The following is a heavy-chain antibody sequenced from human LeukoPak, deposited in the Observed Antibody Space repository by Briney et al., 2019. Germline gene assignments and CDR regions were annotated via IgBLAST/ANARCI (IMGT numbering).Heavy chain of an antibody. D-gene: IGHD3-22*01. V-gene: IGHV3-66*04. CDR2: ICGGST. Sequence: GGSLRLSCAASGFSVSSTYMSWVRQAPGKGLEWVSVICGGSTYYADSVRGRFTISRDNFKNTLYLQMNSLRAEDTAVYYCACQSRDSYDSSGYSRDDYWGQGTLVTVSS. J-gene: IGHJ4*02. CDR3: ACQSRDSYDSSGYSRDDY. CDR1: GFSVSSTY.